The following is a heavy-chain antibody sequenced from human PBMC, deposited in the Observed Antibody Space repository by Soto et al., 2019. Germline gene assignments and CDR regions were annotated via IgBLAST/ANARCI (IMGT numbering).Heavy chain of an antibody. CDR1: GFSLSNARMG. CDR3: ARIDDSSGYLNWFDP. Sequence: QVTLKESGPVLVKPTETLTLTCTVSGFSLSNARMGVSWIRQPPGKALEWLAHIFSNDEKSYSTSLKSRLTISKDTSKSQVVLTITNMDPVDTATYYCARIDDSSGYLNWFDPWGQGTLVTVSS. D-gene: IGHD3-22*01. V-gene: IGHV2-26*01. CDR2: IFSNDEK. J-gene: IGHJ5*02.